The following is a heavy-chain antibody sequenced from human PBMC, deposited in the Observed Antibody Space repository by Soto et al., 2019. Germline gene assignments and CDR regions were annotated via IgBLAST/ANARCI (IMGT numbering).Heavy chain of an antibody. CDR3: ARDHLGDEDIEVGHG. D-gene: IGHD2-2*01. J-gene: IGHJ4*02. V-gene: IGHV3-11*01. CDR2: LSSSGSTI. Sequence: QVQLVESGGGLVKPGGSLRLSCAASGFTFSDYYMSWIRQAPGKGLEWVSYLSSSGSTIYYADSVKGRFTICRDNGKNGLYLQMNSLRADDTAVYYCARDHLGDEDIEVGHGWGQGTLVTVS. CDR1: GFTFSDYY.